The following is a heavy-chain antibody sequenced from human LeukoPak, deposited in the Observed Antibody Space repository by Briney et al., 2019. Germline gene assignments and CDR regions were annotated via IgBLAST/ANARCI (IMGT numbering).Heavy chain of an antibody. CDR3: ARFITGTTNDY. Sequence: GGSLRLSCAASGFTLSSYSMNWVRQAPGKGLEWVSSISSSSSYIYYADSVKGRFTISRDNAKNSLYLQMNSLRAEDTAVYYCARFITGTTNDYWGQGTLVTVSS. V-gene: IGHV3-21*01. J-gene: IGHJ4*02. D-gene: IGHD1-7*01. CDR2: ISSSSSYI. CDR1: GFTLSSYS.